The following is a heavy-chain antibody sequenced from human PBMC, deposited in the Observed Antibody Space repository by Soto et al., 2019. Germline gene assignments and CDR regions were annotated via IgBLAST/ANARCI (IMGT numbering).Heavy chain of an antibody. J-gene: IGHJ4*02. CDR1: VFTFNDHS. Sequence: SLRLSCSASVFTFNDHSMHWFRQAPGKGLEWVSGISWNSGSRGYADSVRGRFTISRDNAKNSLYLQMNSLKPEDTALYYCAKDLRSSSWYSISFFDYWGQGALVTVSS. CDR2: ISWNSGSR. V-gene: IGHV3-9*01. CDR3: AKDLRSSSWYSISFFDY. D-gene: IGHD6-13*01.